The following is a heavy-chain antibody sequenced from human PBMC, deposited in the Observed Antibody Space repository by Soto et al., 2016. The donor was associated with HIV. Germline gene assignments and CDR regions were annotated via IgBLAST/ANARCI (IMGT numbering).Heavy chain of an antibody. CDR1: GVSFSDDQ. CDR3: ARLLKAEARHYDFWSGFXGWFDP. Sequence: QVRLEQWGAGLLKPSETLSLTCAVYGVSFSDDQWCWIRQAPGKELEWIGEISQTGDTKYNPSLKSRATLSLDASRNQVSLKVKSVTVADTSVYYCARLLKAEARHYDFWSGFXGWFDPWGQG. CDR2: ISQTGDT. D-gene: IGHD3-3*01. J-gene: IGHJ5*02. V-gene: IGHV4-34*02.